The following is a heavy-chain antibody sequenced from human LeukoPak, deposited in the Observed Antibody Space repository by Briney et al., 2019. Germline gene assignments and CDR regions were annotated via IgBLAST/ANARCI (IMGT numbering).Heavy chain of an antibody. CDR2: MNPNSGNT. Sequence: ASVKVSCKASGYTFTCYDINWVRQATGQGLEWMGWMNPNSGNTGYAQKFQGRVTMTRNTSISTAYMELCSLRSEDTAVYYCARIKYSSSWYEAFDIWGQGTMVTVSS. V-gene: IGHV1-8*01. D-gene: IGHD6-13*01. J-gene: IGHJ3*02. CDR3: ARIKYSSSWYEAFDI. CDR1: GYTFTCYD.